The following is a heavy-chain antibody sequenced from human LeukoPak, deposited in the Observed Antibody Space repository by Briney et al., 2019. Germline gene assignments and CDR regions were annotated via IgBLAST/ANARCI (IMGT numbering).Heavy chain of an antibody. Sequence: GRSLRLSCAASGFTFSSYAMHWVRQAPGKGLEWVAVISYDGSNKYYADSVKGRFTISGDNSKNTLYLQMNSLKAEDTAVYYCARDGFRAMVRGVMGLTDYWGQGTLVTVSS. V-gene: IGHV3-30-3*01. CDR1: GFTFSSYA. CDR3: ARDGFRAMVRGVMGLTDY. J-gene: IGHJ4*02. D-gene: IGHD3-10*01. CDR2: ISYDGSNK.